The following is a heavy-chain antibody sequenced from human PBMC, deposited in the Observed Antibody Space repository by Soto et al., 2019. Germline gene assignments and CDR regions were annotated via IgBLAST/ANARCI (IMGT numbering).Heavy chain of an antibody. CDR1: GFTFDDYA. J-gene: IGHJ3*02. CDR3: AKSHFYGDSVPGAFDI. D-gene: IGHD4-17*01. CDR2: ISWNSGSI. Sequence: EVQLVESGGGLVQPGRSLRLSCAASGFTFDDYAMHWVRQAPGKGLEWVSGISWNSGSIGYADSVKGRFTISRDNAKNSLYLQMNSLRAEDTASYYCAKSHFYGDSVPGAFDIWGQGTMVTVSS. V-gene: IGHV3-9*01.